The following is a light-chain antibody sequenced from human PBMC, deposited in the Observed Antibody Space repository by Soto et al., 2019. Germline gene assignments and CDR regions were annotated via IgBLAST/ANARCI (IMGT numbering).Light chain of an antibody. Sequence: DIVLTESPGTLSLSPGERATLSCRASQSVSGSYLAWYQQRPGQAPRLLIYDASTRATGIPDRFSGSGSGTDFTLTISRMEPEDLAVYYCQQYYTSRAFGQGTKVDIK. V-gene: IGKV3-20*01. CDR1: QSVSGSY. CDR2: DAS. J-gene: IGKJ1*01. CDR3: QQYYTSRA.